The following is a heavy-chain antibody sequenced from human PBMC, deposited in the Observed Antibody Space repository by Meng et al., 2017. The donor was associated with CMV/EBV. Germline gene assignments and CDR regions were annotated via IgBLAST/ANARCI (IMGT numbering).Heavy chain of an antibody. V-gene: IGHV3-21*01. D-gene: IGHD3-16*02. Sequence: GESLKISCAASGFTFSSYSMNWVRQAPGKGLEWVPSISSSSSYIYYADSVKGRFTISRDNAKNSLYLQMNSLRAEDTAVYYCARDPGRGRVIKYYYYYGMDVWGQGTTVTVSS. CDR1: GFTFSSYS. CDR2: ISSSSSYI. CDR3: ARDPGRGRVIKYYYYYGMDV. J-gene: IGHJ6*02.